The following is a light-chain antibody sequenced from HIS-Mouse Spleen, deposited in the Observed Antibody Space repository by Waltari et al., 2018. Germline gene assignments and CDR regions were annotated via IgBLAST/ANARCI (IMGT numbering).Light chain of an antibody. CDR2: EVS. Sequence: QSALTQPASVSGSPGQSITIPCTGTSSDVGGYTYVSWYQQHPGKAPKLMIYEVSNRPSGVSNRFSGSKSGNTASLTISGLQAEDEADYYCSSYTSSSTPYVVFGGGTKLTVL. J-gene: IGLJ2*01. V-gene: IGLV2-14*01. CDR1: SSDVGGYTY. CDR3: SSYTSSSTPYVV.